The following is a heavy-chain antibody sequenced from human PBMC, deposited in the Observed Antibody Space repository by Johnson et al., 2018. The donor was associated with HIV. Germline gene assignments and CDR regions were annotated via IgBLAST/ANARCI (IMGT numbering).Heavy chain of an antibody. Sequence: VQLVESGGGLVQPGGSLRLSCAASGFTFSSYWMSWVRQAPGKGLEWVAKIKKDGGEKDEVDSVRGRFTISRDNAKNSLYLQMNSLRAEDTAVYYCARDLLGMDDAFDIWGQGTMVTVSS. CDR2: IKKDGGEK. CDR3: ARDLLGMDDAFDI. V-gene: IGHV3-7*01. J-gene: IGHJ3*02. CDR1: GFTFSSYW. D-gene: IGHD7-27*01.